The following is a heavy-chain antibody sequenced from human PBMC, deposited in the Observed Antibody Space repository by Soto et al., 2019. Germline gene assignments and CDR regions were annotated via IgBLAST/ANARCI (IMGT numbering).Heavy chain of an antibody. D-gene: IGHD3-3*01. V-gene: IGHV1-18*01. Sequence: GASVKVSCKASGYTFTSYGISWVRQAPGQGLEWMGWISAYNGNTNYAQKLQGRVTMTTDTSTSTSYMELRSLRSDDTAVYYCAALYDSTPYFDYWGQGTLVTVSS. CDR3: AALYDSTPYFDY. CDR1: GYTFTSYG. J-gene: IGHJ4*02. CDR2: ISAYNGNT.